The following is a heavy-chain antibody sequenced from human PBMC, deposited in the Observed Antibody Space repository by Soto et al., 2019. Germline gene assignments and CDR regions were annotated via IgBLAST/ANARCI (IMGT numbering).Heavy chain of an antibody. V-gene: IGHV3-48*02. J-gene: IGHJ4*02. D-gene: IGHD2-21*02. Sequence: GGSLRLSCVASGFTFTTYSVNWVRQAPGKGLEWVSYISSSSSTIYYADSVKGRFTISRDNAKKSLFLQMSSLRDEDTAVYYCARDCNGDCSNDYPDSRGRGTLVTVSS. CDR2: ISSSSSTI. CDR1: GFTFTTYS. CDR3: ARDCNGDCSNDYPDS.